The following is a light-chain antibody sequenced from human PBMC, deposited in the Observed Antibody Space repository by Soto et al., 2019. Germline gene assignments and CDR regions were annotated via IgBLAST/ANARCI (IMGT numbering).Light chain of an antibody. CDR1: NSDIGNYKY. V-gene: IGLV2-14*01. Sequence: QSALTQPASVSGSPGQSITISCTGTNSDIGNYKYVSWYQQHPGKVPKLMIYEVSNRPSGVSNRFSGSKSGNTASLTISGLQAEDEAHYYCSSYIGSENWVFGGGTTLTVL. J-gene: IGLJ3*02. CDR2: EVS. CDR3: SSYIGSENWV.